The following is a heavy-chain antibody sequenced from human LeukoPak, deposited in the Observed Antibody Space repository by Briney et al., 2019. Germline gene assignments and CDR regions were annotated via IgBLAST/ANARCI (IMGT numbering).Heavy chain of an antibody. V-gene: IGHV4-34*01. D-gene: IGHD4-17*01. J-gene: IGHJ3*02. CDR3: ARDLVTVTKGFDI. CDR2: INHSGST. Sequence: SETLSLTCAVYGGSFSGYYWSWIRQPPGKGLEWIGEINHSGSTNYNPSLKSRVTISIDTSKNQFSLKPSSVTAADTAVYYCARDLVTVTKGFDIWGQGTMVSVSS. CDR1: GGSFSGYY.